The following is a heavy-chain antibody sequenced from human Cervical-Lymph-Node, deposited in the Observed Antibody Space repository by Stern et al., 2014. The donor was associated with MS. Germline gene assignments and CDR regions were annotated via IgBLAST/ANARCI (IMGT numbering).Heavy chain of an antibody. CDR3: ARSNYYDTSGFYSFFDN. J-gene: IGHJ4*02. D-gene: IGHD3-22*01. CDR2: INWDDDK. Sequence: QVTLRESGPALVKPTQTLTLTCTFSGFSLSTYGMCVSWIRQPPGKALEWLALINWDDDKYYSTSVETSLTISKDTSKNQVVLTMTNMDPADTATYYCARSNYYDTSGFYSFFDNWGQGTLVTVSS. CDR1: GFSLSTYGMC. V-gene: IGHV2-70*01.